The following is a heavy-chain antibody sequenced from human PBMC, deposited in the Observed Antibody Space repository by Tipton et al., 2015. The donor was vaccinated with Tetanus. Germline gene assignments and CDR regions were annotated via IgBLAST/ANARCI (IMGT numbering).Heavy chain of an antibody. V-gene: IGHV4-34*01. CDR2: INYRGTT. Sequence: TLSLTCDVSDGSFTGYKWTWLRQPPRKGLEWIGDINYRGTTTSNPSLQSRLNILLDTSKRQFSLRLTSVTAADTAVYFCARQYVQQSMPGPTYNWFDSWGQGTLVTGSS. D-gene: IGHD2-2*01. J-gene: IGHJ5*01. CDR3: ARQYVQQSMPGPTYNWFDS. CDR1: DGSFTGYK.